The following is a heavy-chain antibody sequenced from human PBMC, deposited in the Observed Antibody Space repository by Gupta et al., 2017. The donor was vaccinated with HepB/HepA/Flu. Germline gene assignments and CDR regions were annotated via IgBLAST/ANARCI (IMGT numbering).Heavy chain of an antibody. D-gene: IGHD6-19*01. Sequence: IYGVRQAPGQGLEWMGRIIAILGIANYAQKFQDRVTITADKSTSTAYMELSSLISEDTAVYYCAREAETAWYLDLWGRGTLVTVSS. CDR3: AREAETAWYLDL. J-gene: IGHJ2*01. CDR2: IIAILGIA. V-gene: IGHV1-69*04.